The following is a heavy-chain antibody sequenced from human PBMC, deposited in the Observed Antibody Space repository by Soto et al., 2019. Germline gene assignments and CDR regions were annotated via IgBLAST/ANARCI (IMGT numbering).Heavy chain of an antibody. J-gene: IGHJ4*02. CDR2: TNTYNGNT. V-gene: IGHV1-18*04. CDR3: ARVMTPDYFDF. Sequence: QVQLVQSGPEVKKPGASVKVSCKTSGYTFTNYGISWVRQSPGQGREWMGWTNTYNGNTKYAQDLQGRVTMTADTSTNTAYLDLRSLRSDDTAVFFCARVMTPDYFDFWGQGTLVTVSS. CDR1: GYTFTNYG.